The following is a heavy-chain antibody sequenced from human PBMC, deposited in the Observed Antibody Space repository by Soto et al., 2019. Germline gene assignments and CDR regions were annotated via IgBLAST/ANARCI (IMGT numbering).Heavy chain of an antibody. V-gene: IGHV4-31*03. CDR2: IYYSGST. CDR3: ARAPDPEGWFDP. J-gene: IGHJ5*02. CDR1: GGSISSGGYY. Sequence: PSETLSLTCTVSGGSISSGGYYWSWIRQHPGKGLEWIGYIYYSGSTYYNPSLKSRVTISVDTSKNQFSLKLSSVTAADTAVYYCARAPDPEGWFDPWGQGTLVTVSS.